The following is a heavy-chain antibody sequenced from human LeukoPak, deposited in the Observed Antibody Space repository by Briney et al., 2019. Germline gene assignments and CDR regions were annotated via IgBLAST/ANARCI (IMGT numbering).Heavy chain of an antibody. CDR2: IRQDGSEK. D-gene: IGHD6-13*01. CDR3: ARDGTAAGHYFDL. Sequence: GGSLRLSCAASGFIFSDYWVNWVRQAPGKGLEWVASIRQDGSEKTYVDSVKGRFTISRDNTKSSLYLQMSSLTAEDTAVYYCARDGTAAGHYFDLRGQGTLVTVSS. CDR1: GFIFSDYW. V-gene: IGHV3-7*01. J-gene: IGHJ4*01.